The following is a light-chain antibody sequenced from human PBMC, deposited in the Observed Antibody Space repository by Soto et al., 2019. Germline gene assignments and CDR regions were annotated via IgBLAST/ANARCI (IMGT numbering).Light chain of an antibody. J-gene: IGKJ1*01. CDR2: HAS. V-gene: IGKV1-5*01. CDR3: QQYRTYS. Sequence: IQLTQSPTTLPASVGDRVTLTCPASESIRNWLAGYQQRPGTAPKLLIYHASILETAVPSRFSGNGSGTEFTLTISSLQPGDFATYYCQQYRTYSFGQGSRVEIK. CDR1: ESIRNW.